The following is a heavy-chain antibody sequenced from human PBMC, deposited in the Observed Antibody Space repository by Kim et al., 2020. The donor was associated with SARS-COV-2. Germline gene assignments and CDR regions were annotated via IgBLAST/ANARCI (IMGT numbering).Heavy chain of an antibody. CDR3: ARAQYNWNDEDDY. D-gene: IGHD1-20*01. Sequence: SETLSLTCAVSGGSISSSNWWSWVRQPPGKGLEWIGEIYHGGSTNYNPSLKSRVTISVDKSKNQFSLKLSSVTAADTAVYYCARAQYNWNDEDDYWGQGTLVTVSS. V-gene: IGHV4-4*02. J-gene: IGHJ4*02. CDR2: IYHGGST. CDR1: GGSISSSNW.